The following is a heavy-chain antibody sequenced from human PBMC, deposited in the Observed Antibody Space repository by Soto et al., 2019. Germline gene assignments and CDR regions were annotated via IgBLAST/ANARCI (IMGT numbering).Heavy chain of an antibody. D-gene: IGHD1-26*01. CDR1: GGSISSGGYY. J-gene: IGHJ5*02. CDR3: ARERRSRASPRFVP. Sequence: SETLSLTCTVSGGSISSGGYYWSWIRQHPGKGLEWIGYIYYSGSTYYNPSLKSRVTISVDTSKNQFSLKLSSVTAADTAVYYCARERRSRASPRFVPWGQGTLVNVSS. CDR2: IYYSGST. V-gene: IGHV4-31*03.